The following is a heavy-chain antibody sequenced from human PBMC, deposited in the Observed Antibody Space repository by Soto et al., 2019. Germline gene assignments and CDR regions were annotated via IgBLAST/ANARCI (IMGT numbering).Heavy chain of an antibody. Sequence: VQLVESGGGVVQPGRSLRLSCAASGFTFSSYGMHWVRQAPGKGLEWVAVIWYDGSNKYYADSVKGRFTISRDNSKNTLYLQMNSLRAEDTAVYYCAGETTVKGFDIWGQGTMVTVSS. CDR3: AGETTVKGFDI. J-gene: IGHJ3*02. D-gene: IGHD4-17*01. CDR1: GFTFSSYG. CDR2: IWYDGSNK. V-gene: IGHV3-33*01.